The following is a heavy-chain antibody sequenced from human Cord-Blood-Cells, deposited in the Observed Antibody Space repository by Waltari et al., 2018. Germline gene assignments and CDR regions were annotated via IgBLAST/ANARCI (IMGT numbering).Heavy chain of an antibody. V-gene: IGHV1-3*01. Sequence: QVQLVQSGAEVKKPGASVKVSCKASGYTFTSYAIHWVRQPPGQRLEWMGWINAGNGNTKYSQKFQGRVTITRDTSASTAYMELSSLRSEDTAVYYCASSGGFRELLYAFDIWGQGTMVTVSS. CDR3: ASSGGFRELLYAFDI. J-gene: IGHJ3*02. CDR1: GYTFTSYA. D-gene: IGHD3-10*01. CDR2: INAGNGNT.